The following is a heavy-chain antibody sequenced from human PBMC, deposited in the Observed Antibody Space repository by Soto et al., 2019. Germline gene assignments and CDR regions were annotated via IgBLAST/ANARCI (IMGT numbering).Heavy chain of an antibody. CDR2: ISSSGGST. CDR3: ARSTTVVAAWFDY. CDR1: GFTFSNFA. V-gene: IGHV3-23*01. D-gene: IGHD4-17*01. J-gene: IGHJ5*01. Sequence: GGSLRLSCATSGFTFSNFAMSWVRQAPGKGPEWVAPISSSGGSTYYADAMKGRLTISRDSSKNTLYMQINSPRAEDTAVYHRARSTTVVAAWFDYWGQGTLVTVSS.